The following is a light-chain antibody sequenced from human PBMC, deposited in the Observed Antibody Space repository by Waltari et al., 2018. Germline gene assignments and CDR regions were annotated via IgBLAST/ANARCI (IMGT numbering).Light chain of an antibody. J-gene: IGKJ1*01. CDR1: QSVPKDF. CDR3: HQYASPPRT. V-gene: IGKV3-20*01. CDR2: GAS. Sequence: EIVLTQSPATMSLSPGERATLSCRASQSVPKDFLAWYQHKPGQAPRFLIPGASTRATGIPDRFSGSGSVTDFTLTISPLEPEDFAVYYCHQYASPPRTFGQGTKVEIK.